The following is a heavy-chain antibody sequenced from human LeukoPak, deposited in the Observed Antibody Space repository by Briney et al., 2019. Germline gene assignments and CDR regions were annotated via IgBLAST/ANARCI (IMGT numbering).Heavy chain of an antibody. CDR3: ARHPSTMVRGVMDAFDI. J-gene: IGHJ3*02. V-gene: IGHV4-59*08. D-gene: IGHD3-10*01. CDR2: IYYSGST. CDR1: GGSISSYY. Sequence: SETLSLTCTVSGGSISSYYWSWIRQPPGKGLEWIGYIYYSGSTNYNPSLKSRVTISVDTSKNQFSLKLSSVTAADTAVYYCARHPSTMVRGVMDAFDIWGQGTMVTVSS.